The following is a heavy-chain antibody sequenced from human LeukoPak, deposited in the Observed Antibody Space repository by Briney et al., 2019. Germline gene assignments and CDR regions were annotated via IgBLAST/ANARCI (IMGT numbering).Heavy chain of an antibody. Sequence: GGSLRLSCAASGFTFNNCAMSWVRQAPGKGLEWVSAISGSGGSTYYADSVKGRFTISRDNSKNTLYLQMNSLRAEDTAIYYCAKAYYDILSYGLDVWGQGTTVTVSS. V-gene: IGHV3-23*01. J-gene: IGHJ6*02. CDR1: GFTFNNCA. CDR3: AKAYYDILSYGLDV. CDR2: ISGSGGST. D-gene: IGHD3-9*01.